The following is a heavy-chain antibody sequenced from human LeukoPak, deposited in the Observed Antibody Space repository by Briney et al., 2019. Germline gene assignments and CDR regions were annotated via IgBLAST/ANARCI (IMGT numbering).Heavy chain of an antibody. CDR1: GFIFSSFG. CDR2: VRFDGGEK. CDR3: AKGGARDVWYSAY. Sequence: GGSLSLSCAASGFIFSSFGIHWVRQTPGKGLEWVAFVRFDGGEKYYADSVKGRFTVSKDNSKNTLYLQINSLRPEDTAVYYCAKGGARDVWYSAYWGLGVLVTVSS. D-gene: IGHD2-8*01. J-gene: IGHJ4*02. V-gene: IGHV3-30*02.